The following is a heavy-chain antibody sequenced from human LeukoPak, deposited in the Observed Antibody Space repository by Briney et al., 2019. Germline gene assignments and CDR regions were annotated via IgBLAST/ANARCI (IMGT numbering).Heavy chain of an antibody. Sequence: GGSLRLSCAASGFTFSSYWMHWVRQAPGKGLAWVSRIKSDGSSTSYADSVKGRFTISRDNAKNTLYLQMNSLRAEDTAVYYCSGSYQGHYWGQGTLVTVSS. D-gene: IGHD3-10*01. CDR2: IKSDGSST. V-gene: IGHV3-74*01. J-gene: IGHJ4*02. CDR1: GFTFSSYW. CDR3: SGSYQGHY.